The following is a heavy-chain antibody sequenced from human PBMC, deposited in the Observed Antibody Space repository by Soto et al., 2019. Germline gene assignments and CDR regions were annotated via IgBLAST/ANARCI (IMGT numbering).Heavy chain of an antibody. CDR2: IYNSATT. CDR3: ARDPAP. CDR1: GGSISTGGYY. V-gene: IGHV4-31*03. Sequence: QVKLQESGPGLVKPSQTLSLTCTVSGGSISTGGYYWSWIRQHPGKGLEWSGYIYNSATTYYNPSLKSRVTISVDTSKNQFSLKLSSVTVADTAVYYCARDPAPWGQGALVTVSS. J-gene: IGHJ5*02.